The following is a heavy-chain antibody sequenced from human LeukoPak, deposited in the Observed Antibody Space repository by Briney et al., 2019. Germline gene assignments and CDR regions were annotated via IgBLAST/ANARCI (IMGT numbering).Heavy chain of an antibody. Sequence: SETLSLTCAVYGGSFSGYYWSWIRQPPGKGLEWIGEINHSGSTNYNPSLKSRVTISVDTSKNQFSLKLSSVTAADTAVYYCARTIAARPNSRFDPWGQGTLVTVSS. D-gene: IGHD6-6*01. J-gene: IGHJ5*02. CDR1: GGSFSGYY. V-gene: IGHV4-34*01. CDR3: ARTIAARPNSRFDP. CDR2: INHSGST.